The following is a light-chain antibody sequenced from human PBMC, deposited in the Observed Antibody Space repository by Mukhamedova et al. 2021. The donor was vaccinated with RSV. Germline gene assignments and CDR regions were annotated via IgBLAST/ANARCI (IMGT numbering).Light chain of an antibody. CDR3: QQYDNLPPFT. V-gene: IGKV1-33*01. J-gene: IGKJ3*01. CDR2: DAS. Sequence: WYQRRVHGKATKLLIYDASNLETGVPSRFSGSGSGTDFTFTISSLQPEDIATYYCQQYDNLPPFTFGPGTKVDIK.